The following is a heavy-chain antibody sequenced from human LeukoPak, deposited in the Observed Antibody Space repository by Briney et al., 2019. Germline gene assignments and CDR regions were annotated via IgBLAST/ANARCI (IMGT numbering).Heavy chain of an antibody. D-gene: IGHD3-10*01. CDR3: AGERGVGEFY. J-gene: IGHJ4*02. CDR2: ISSSSSSI. V-gene: IGHV3-21*01. Sequence: GSLRLSCAASGFTFSTYTMNWVRQAPGKGLAWVSSISSSSSSIYYADSVKGRFSISRDNAKNSLYLQMNSLSAEDTAVYYCAGERGVGEFYWGQGTLVTVSS. CDR1: GFTFSTYT.